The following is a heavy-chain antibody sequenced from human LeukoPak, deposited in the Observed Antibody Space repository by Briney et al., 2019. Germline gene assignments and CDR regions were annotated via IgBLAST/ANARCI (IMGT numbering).Heavy chain of an antibody. D-gene: IGHD3-3*01. CDR3: ARDLDKFWSAYPQLWSSAFDI. CDR2: INNDGTST. J-gene: IGHJ3*02. Sequence: GGSLRLSCAASGFTFSSYGMHWVRQAPGKGLVWVSRINNDGTSTNYADSVKGRFTISRDNAKNTLYLQMNSLRAEDTAVYYCARDLDKFWSAYPQLWSSAFDIWGQGTMVTVSS. CDR1: GFTFSSYG. V-gene: IGHV3-74*01.